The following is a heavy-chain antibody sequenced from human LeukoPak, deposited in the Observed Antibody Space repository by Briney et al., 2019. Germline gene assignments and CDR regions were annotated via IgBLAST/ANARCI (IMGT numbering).Heavy chain of an antibody. CDR3: ARAYSGVDY. V-gene: IGHV3-30*02. J-gene: IGHJ4*02. CDR1: GFTFSNYG. CDR2: IRSDGSDK. Sequence: GGSLRLSCAASGFTFSNYGMHWVRQAPGKGLEWVAFIRSDGSDKYYADSVKGRFTISRDNAKNTLYLQMNSLRAEDTAVYYCARAYSGVDYWGQGTLVTVSS. D-gene: IGHD2-15*01.